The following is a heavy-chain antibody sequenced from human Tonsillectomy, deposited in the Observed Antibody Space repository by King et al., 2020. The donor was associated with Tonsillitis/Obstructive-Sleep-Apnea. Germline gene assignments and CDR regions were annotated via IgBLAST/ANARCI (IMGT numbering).Heavy chain of an antibody. J-gene: IGHJ6*03. CDR2: IIPIFGTP. Sequence: QLVQSGAEVKKPGSSVKVSCKASVVTFSRYTISWGLQAPGQGLEWMGGIIPIFGTPNYAQKFQGRVTITADESTSTAYMELSSLRSDDTAVYYCARAGHLTIKYYCMDVWGKGTTVTVSS. CDR1: VVTFSRYT. CDR3: ARAGHLTIKYYCMDV. V-gene: IGHV1-69*01.